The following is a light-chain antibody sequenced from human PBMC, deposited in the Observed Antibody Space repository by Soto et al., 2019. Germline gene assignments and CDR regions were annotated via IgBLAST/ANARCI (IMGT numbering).Light chain of an antibody. V-gene: IGLV1-40*01. Sequence: QSVLTQPPSVSGAPGQRVTISCTGSSSNIGAGYVYWYQQLPGTALKLLIYGNSNRPSGVPDRFSGSKSGTSASLAITGLQAEDEADYYCQSYDSSLSGSVFGGGTKLTVL. CDR3: QSYDSSLSGSV. J-gene: IGLJ3*02. CDR2: GNS. CDR1: SSNIGAGY.